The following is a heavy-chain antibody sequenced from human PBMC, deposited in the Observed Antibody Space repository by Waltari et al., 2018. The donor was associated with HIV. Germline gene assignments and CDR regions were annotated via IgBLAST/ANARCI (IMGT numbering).Heavy chain of an antibody. CDR3: ARAGARVLRFLEWLPNWFDP. CDR1: GGSISSYY. D-gene: IGHD3-3*01. CDR2: IYYSGST. V-gene: IGHV4-59*01. J-gene: IGHJ5*02. Sequence: QVQLQESGPGLVKPSETLSLTCTVSGGSISSYYWSWIRQPPGKGLDWIGYIYYSGSTNYNPSLKSRVTISVDTSKNQFSLKLSSVTAADTAVYYCARAGARVLRFLEWLPNWFDPWGQGTLVTVSS.